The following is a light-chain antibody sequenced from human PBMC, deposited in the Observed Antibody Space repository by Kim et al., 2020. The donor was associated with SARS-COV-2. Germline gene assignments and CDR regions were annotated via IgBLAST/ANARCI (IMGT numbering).Light chain of an antibody. CDR3: VLFMGSGINWV. V-gene: IGLV8-61*01. J-gene: IGLJ3*02. CDR1: SGSVSTAYY. Sequence: GTVTLTFGLSSGSVSTAYYPGWYQQTPGQAPRTLIYSTNTRSSGVPDRFSGSILGNKAALTITGAQADDESDYYCVLFMGSGINWVFGGGTQLTVL. CDR2: STN.